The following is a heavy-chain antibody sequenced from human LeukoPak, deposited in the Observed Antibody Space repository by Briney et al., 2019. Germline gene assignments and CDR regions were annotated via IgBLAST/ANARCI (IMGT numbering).Heavy chain of an antibody. V-gene: IGHV4-59*01. CDR3: ARFLYSTRYYFDY. CDR2: IYYTGST. CDR1: GGSISSYY. J-gene: IGHJ4*02. Sequence: PSETLSLTCTVSGGSISSYYWSWIRQPPGKGLEWIAYIYYTGSTNYNPSLKSRVTISVGRSKSQFSLKLSFVTAADTAVYYCARFLYSTRYYFDYWGQGTLVTVSS. D-gene: IGHD5-18*01.